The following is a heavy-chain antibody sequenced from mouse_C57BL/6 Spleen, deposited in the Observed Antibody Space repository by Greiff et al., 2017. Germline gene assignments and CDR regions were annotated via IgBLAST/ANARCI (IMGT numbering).Heavy chain of an antibody. CDR1: GYTFTSYW. V-gene: IGHV1-50*01. CDR3: AGWYFDV. J-gene: IGHJ1*03. Sequence: VQLQQSGAELVKPGASVKLSCKASGYTFTSYWMQWVKQRPGQGLEWIGEIDPSDSYTNYNQKFKGKATLTVDTSSSTAYMQLSSLTSEDSAVYYCAGWYFDVWGTGTTVTVSS. CDR2: IDPSDSYT.